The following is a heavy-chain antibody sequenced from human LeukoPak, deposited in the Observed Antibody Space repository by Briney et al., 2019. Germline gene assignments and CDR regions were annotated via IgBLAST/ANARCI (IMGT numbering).Heavy chain of an antibody. Sequence: SQTLSLTCTVSGGSISSGGHYWTWIRQHPGKGLEWTGYIYYGGSTYYNPSLKSRLTISVDTSKNQLSLKLTSVTAADTAVYYCARGLTADSWGQGTLVTVSS. CDR2: IYYGGST. CDR3: ARGLTADS. D-gene: IGHD5-18*01. J-gene: IGHJ4*02. CDR1: GGSISSGGHY. V-gene: IGHV4-31*03.